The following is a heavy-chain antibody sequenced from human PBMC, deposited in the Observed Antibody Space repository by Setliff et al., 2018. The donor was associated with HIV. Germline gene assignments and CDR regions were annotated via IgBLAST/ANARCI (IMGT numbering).Heavy chain of an antibody. CDR3: ARDDSNGNTDAFDI. CDR2: IGPYNDRT. J-gene: IGHJ3*02. Sequence: GASVKVSCKTSGYMFIAYGMSWVRRAPGQGLEWMGWIGPYNDRTEYAQEFQGRFTISRSNPKNSLYLQMTSLRAEDTAVYYCARDDSNGNTDAFDIWGQGTTVTVSS. CDR1: GYMFIAYG. D-gene: IGHD5-18*01. V-gene: IGHV1-18*01.